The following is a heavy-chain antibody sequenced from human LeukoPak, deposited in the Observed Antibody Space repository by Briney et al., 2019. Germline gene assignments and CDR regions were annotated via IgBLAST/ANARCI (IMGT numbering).Heavy chain of an antibody. J-gene: IGHJ4*02. CDR1: GGTFSSYA. D-gene: IGHD3-22*01. V-gene: IGHV1-69*13. CDR3: AVLGNYYDSSGYYHNDY. CDR2: IIPIFGTA. Sequence: SVKVSCKASGGTFSSYAISWVRQAPGQGLEWMGGIIPIFGTANYAQKFQGRVTITADESTSTAYMELSSLRSEDTAVYYCAVLGNYYDSSGYYHNDYWGQGTLVTVSS.